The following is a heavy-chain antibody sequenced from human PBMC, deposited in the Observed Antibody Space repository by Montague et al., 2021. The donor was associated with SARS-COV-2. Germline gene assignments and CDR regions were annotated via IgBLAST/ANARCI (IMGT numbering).Heavy chain of an antibody. Sequence: SLRLSFSASGFTFSSSALSWVRQAPGKGLEWVSNIYGATGRTFYADSVKGRFTMSRENSKNTLYLQMNSLRVDDTAVCYCAKVDSVSPWGQGTLVTVSS. CDR2: IYGATGRT. J-gene: IGHJ4*02. V-gene: IGHV3-23*03. D-gene: IGHD3/OR15-3a*01. CDR1: GFTFSSSA. CDR3: AKVDSVSP.